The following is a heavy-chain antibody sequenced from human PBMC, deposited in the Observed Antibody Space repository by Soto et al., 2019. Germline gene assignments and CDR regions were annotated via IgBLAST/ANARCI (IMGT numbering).Heavy chain of an antibody. CDR1: GGSLSSYY. D-gene: IGHD6-19*01. CDR2: IYYSGST. J-gene: IGHJ6*02. V-gene: IGHV4-59*01. Sequence: SETLSLTCTVSGGSLSSYYWSWIRQPPGKGLEWIWYIYYSGSTNYNPSLKSRVTISVDTSKNQFSLKLSSVTAADTAVYYCASSSGWYGTDVWGQGTTVNVSS. CDR3: ASSSGWYGTDV.